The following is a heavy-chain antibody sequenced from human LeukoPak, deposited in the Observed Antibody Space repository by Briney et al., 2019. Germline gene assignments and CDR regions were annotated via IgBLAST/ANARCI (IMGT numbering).Heavy chain of an antibody. D-gene: IGHD3-16*01. CDR2: INPSGGST. CDR3: ARDLAGGTYYYYYGMDV. CDR1: GYTYTSYY. V-gene: IGHV1-46*01. J-gene: IGHJ6*02. Sequence: ASVKVSCKASGYTYTSYYMHWVRQTPGQGLEWMGIINPSGGSTSYAQKFQGRVTMTRDTSTRTVYMELSSLRSEDTAVYYCARDLAGGTYYYYYGMDVWGQGTTVTVSS.